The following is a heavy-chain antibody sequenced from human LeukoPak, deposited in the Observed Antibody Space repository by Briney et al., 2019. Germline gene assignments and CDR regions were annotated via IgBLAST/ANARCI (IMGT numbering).Heavy chain of an antibody. V-gene: IGHV3-23*01. CDR1: GFTFSSYA. Sequence: GGSLRLSCAASGFTFSSYAMSWVRQAPGKGLEWVSAISGSGGSTYYADSVKGRFTISRDNSKNTLYLQMNSLRAEDTAVYYCAKDLLDYYGLGSSNWFDPWGQGTLVTVSS. D-gene: IGHD3-10*01. J-gene: IGHJ5*02. CDR3: AKDLLDYYGLGSSNWFDP. CDR2: ISGSGGST.